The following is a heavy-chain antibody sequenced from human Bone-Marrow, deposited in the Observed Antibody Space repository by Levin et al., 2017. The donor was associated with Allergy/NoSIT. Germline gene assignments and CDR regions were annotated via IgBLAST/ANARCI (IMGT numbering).Heavy chain of an antibody. Sequence: GESLKISCKVSGHTLTESSVHWVRQAPGKGLEWMGGFDPKEGETIYAQKFQGRVTITADTSTDTAYMELSSLISEDTAVLYCAIRPRGRGLDLFFDLWGRGSLVTVSS. CDR3: AIRPRGRGLDLFFDL. CDR1: GHTLTESS. J-gene: IGHJ2*01. V-gene: IGHV1-24*01. D-gene: IGHD2-15*01. CDR2: FDPKEGET.